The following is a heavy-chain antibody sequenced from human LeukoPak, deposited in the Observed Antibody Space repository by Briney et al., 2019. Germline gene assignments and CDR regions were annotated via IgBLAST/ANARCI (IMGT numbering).Heavy chain of an antibody. Sequence: SETLSLTCTVSGGSISSHYWSWIRQPPGKGLEWIGYIYYSRSTNYNPSLKSRVTISVDTSKNQFSLKLSSVTAADTAVYYCARVTGYDFWSGYSRGYSDYWGQGTLVTVSS. CDR2: IYYSRST. D-gene: IGHD3-3*01. J-gene: IGHJ4*02. CDR1: GGSISSHY. V-gene: IGHV4-59*11. CDR3: ARVTGYDFWSGYSRGYSDY.